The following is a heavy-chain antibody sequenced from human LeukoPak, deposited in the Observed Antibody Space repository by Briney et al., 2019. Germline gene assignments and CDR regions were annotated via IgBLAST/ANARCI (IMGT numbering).Heavy chain of an antibody. CDR2: ISSSSSYI. V-gene: IGHV3-21*01. Sequence: GGSLRLSCAASGFTFSSYSMNWVRQAPGKGLEWVSSISSSSSYIYYADSVKGRFTISRDNAKNSLYLQMNSLRAEDTAVYYCARREYSSLGFYYYYMDVWGKGTTVTVSS. J-gene: IGHJ6*03. CDR1: GFTFSSYS. CDR3: ARREYSSLGFYYYYMDV. D-gene: IGHD6-6*01.